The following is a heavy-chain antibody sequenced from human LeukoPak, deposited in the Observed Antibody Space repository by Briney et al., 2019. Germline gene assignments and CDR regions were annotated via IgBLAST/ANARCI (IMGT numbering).Heavy chain of an antibody. V-gene: IGHV1-46*01. CDR3: ARIPSSSRSVDY. CDR1: GYTFTSYY. Sequence: ASVKVSCKASGYTFTSYYMHWVRQAPGQGLEWMGLINPSGGTTRYAQKFQGRVTMTRDMSTSTVYMELSSLRSEDTAVYYCARIPSSSRSVDYWGQGTLVTVSS. D-gene: IGHD6-13*01. CDR2: INPSGGTT. J-gene: IGHJ4*02.